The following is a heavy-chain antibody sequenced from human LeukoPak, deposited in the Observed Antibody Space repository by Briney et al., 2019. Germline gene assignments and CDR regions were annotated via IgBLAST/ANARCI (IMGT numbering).Heavy chain of an antibody. CDR2: VSRTGTT. Sequence: GGSLRLSCVASGFTFSSFAMNWVRQAPGKGLEWVSSVSRTGTTYSADSVKGRFTISRDDARNTLYLQMNSLRVDDTAVYYCVKDLGGNYDYWGQGTLVTVSS. J-gene: IGHJ4*02. CDR1: GFTFSSFA. V-gene: IGHV3-23*01. CDR3: VKDLGGNYDY. D-gene: IGHD1-7*01.